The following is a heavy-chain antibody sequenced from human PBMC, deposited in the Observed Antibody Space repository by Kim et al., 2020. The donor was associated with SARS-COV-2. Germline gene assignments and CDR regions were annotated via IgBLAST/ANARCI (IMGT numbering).Heavy chain of an antibody. D-gene: IGHD2-21*01. V-gene: IGHV3-30*02. Sequence: YHADSVKCRLALSRDTSTNTLFLDMSSLRPEETAVYYCAKNLIGALYAFDIWGQGTMVTVSS. CDR3: AKNLIGALYAFDI. J-gene: IGHJ3*02.